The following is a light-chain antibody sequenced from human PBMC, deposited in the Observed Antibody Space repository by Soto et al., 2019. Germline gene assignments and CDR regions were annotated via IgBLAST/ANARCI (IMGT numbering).Light chain of an antibody. Sequence: QSVLTQPASVSGSPGQSITISCTGTSSDVGGYNHVSWYQHSPGKAPKLILFAVSDRPSGVSHRFSGSKSGNTASLTISGLQAEDEANYYCCSYTSLSTVVFGGGTQLTVL. J-gene: IGLJ7*01. CDR2: AVS. V-gene: IGLV2-14*01. CDR3: CSYTSLSTVV. CDR1: SSDVGGYNH.